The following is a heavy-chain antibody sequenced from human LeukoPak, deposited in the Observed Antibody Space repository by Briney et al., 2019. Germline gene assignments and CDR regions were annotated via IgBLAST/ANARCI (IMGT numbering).Heavy chain of an antibody. CDR2: ISPSGGST. CDR1: GYTFTSNY. J-gene: IGHJ4*02. Sequence: GASVKVSCKAFGYTFTSNYMHWVRQAPGQGPEWMGVISPSGGSTTYAQKFQGRVTLTRDMSTSTDYLELSSLRSEDTAVYYCARDPMGIAYRGAFYCWGQGTLVTVSS. CDR3: ARDPMGIAYRGAFYC. V-gene: IGHV1-46*01. D-gene: IGHD6-13*01.